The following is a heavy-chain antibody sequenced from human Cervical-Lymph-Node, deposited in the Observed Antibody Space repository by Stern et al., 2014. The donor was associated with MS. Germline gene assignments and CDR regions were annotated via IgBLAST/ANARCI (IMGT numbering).Heavy chain of an antibody. V-gene: IGHV3-30*18. Sequence: QVQLGQSGGGVVQPGRSLRLSCAASGFIFRSYGMHWVRQAPGKGLEWVALISPDGSQKYYADSVKGRFTISRDNSKSTLFLQLNSLRPEDTALYYCAKDYSGTCNFWGQGTLVTVSS. J-gene: IGHJ4*02. CDR2: ISPDGSQK. CDR3: AKDYSGTCNF. D-gene: IGHD5-12*01. CDR1: GFIFRSYG.